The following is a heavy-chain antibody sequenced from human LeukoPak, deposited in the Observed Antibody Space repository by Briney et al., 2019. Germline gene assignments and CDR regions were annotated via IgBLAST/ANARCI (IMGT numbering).Heavy chain of an antibody. Sequence: GGSLRLSCAASGFTFSSYGMHWVRQVPGKGLEWVAVISYDGSNKYYADSVKGRFTISRNNSKNTLYLQMNSLRAEDTAVYYCAKDLTMVRGVMEFDPWGQGTLVTVSS. CDR3: AKDLTMVRGVMEFDP. J-gene: IGHJ5*02. CDR2: ISYDGSNK. D-gene: IGHD3-10*01. V-gene: IGHV3-30*18. CDR1: GFTFSSYG.